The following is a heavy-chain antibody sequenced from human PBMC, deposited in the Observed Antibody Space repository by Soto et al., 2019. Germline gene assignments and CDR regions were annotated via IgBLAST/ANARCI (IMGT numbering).Heavy chain of an antibody. CDR1: GDSVSNGNSY. Sequence: QVQLQESGPGLVKPSETLSLTCTVSGDSVSNGNSYWSWIRQPPGKGLEWIGYTYYSGSTNYNPSLTSRVTISVDTSKNQFSLRLSSVTAADTAVYYCARGGAYYYYYGMDVWGQGTTVTVSS. CDR3: ARGGAYYYYYGMDV. V-gene: IGHV4-61*01. CDR2: TYYSGST. J-gene: IGHJ6*02.